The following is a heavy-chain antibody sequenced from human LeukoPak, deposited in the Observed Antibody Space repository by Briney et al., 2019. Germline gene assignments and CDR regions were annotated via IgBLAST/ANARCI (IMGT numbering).Heavy chain of an antibody. CDR2: ISVDSIT. J-gene: IGHJ3*02. CDR1: GLNISSSA. CDR3: AKCNLNNCREGFDI. V-gene: IGHV3-23*01. Sequence: SMTPSCATTGLNISSSALSCFSQDPGKGLDWVSSISVDSITYYLDSVKGRFTISRDNCKSTLYLQMHSLRAEDTALYYCAKCNLNNCREGFDIWGQGTMVTVSS. D-gene: IGHD1-1*01.